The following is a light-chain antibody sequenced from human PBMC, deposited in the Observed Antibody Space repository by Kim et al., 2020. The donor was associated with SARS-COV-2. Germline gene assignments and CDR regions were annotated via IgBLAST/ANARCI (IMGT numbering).Light chain of an antibody. CDR1: QSVGSNY. Sequence: EIVLTQSPGTLSLSPGERASLSCRSSQSVGSNYLAWYQLQPGQAPRLLIYDASSRAIGIPDRFSGSGSGTDFTLTISRLEPEDFAMYYCQQYGSSPPQVFGQGTKVDIK. J-gene: IGKJ1*01. CDR3: QQYGSSPPQV. V-gene: IGKV3-20*01. CDR2: DAS.